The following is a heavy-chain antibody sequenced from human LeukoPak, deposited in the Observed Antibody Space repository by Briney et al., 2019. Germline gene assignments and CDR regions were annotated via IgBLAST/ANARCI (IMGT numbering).Heavy chain of an antibody. Sequence: AASVKVSCKASVGTFSSYAIRWVRQAPGQGLEWMGWISAYNGNTNYVQKFQGRVTMTTDISTSTAYMELRSLRSDDTAVFYCVRDLGVDTSMIFFDYWGQGTLVTVSS. V-gene: IGHV1-18*01. CDR3: VRDLGVDTSMIFFDY. CDR2: ISAYNGNT. CDR1: VGTFSSYA. D-gene: IGHD3/OR15-3a*01. J-gene: IGHJ4*02.